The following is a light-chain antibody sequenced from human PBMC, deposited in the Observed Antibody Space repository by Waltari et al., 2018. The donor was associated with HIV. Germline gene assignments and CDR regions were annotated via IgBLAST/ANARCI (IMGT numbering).Light chain of an antibody. V-gene: IGLV2-23*02. CDR2: EVS. CDR1: SSDFGSYNL. J-gene: IGLJ2*01. Sequence: QSALTQPASVSGSPGQSMTISCTGTSSDFGSYNLVSWCQQHPGKAPKLMIYEVSKRPSGVSNRFSGSKSGNTASLTISGLQAEDEADYYCCSYAGTSTVVFGGGTKLTVL. CDR3: CSYAGTSTVV.